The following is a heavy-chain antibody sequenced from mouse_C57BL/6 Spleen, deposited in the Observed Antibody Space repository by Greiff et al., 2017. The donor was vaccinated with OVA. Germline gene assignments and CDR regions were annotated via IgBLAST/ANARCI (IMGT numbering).Heavy chain of an antibody. J-gene: IGHJ2*01. Sequence: VQRVESGAELAKPGASVKLSCKASGYTFTSYWMHWVKQRPGQGLEWIGYINPSSGYTKYNQKFKDKATLTADKSSSTAYMQLSSLTYEDSAVYYCAQIRETADYFDYWGQGTTLTVSS. CDR1: GYTFTSYW. V-gene: IGHV1-7*01. D-gene: IGHD4-1*01. CDR3: AQIRETADYFDY. CDR2: INPSSGYT.